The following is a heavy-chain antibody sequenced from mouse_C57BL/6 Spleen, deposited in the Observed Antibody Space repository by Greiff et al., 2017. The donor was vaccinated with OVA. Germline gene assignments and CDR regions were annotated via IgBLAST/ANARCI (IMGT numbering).Heavy chain of an antibody. V-gene: IGHV1-31*01. CDR3: ATYYSNSYAMDY. D-gene: IGHD2-5*01. CDR1: GYSFTGYY. Sequence: VQLQQSGPELVKPGASVRISCTASGYSFTGYYMHWVKQSHGNVLDWIGYIYPYTGVSSYNQKFKGKGPLTVAKSSTTASKELRSLTSEVSAVYYCATYYSNSYAMDYWGQGTSVTVSS. CDR2: IYPYTGVS. J-gene: IGHJ4*01.